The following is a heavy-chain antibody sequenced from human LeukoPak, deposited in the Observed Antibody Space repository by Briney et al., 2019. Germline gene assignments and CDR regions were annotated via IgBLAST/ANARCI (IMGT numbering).Heavy chain of an antibody. D-gene: IGHD3-10*01. CDR1: GGSISSSSYY. V-gene: IGHV4-39*01. J-gene: IGHJ4*02. CDR2: IYYSGST. CDR3: ARHRSVLWFGELPYCFDY. Sequence: PSETLSLTCTVSGGSISSSSYYWGWIRQPPGKGLEWIGGIYYSGSTYYNPSLKSRVTISVDTSKNQFSLKLSSVTAADTAVYYCARHRSVLWFGELPYCFDYWGQGTLVTVSS.